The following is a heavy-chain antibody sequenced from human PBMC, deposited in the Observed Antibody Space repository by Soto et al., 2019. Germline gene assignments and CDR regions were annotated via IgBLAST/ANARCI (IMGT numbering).Heavy chain of an antibody. V-gene: IGHV1-69*06. J-gene: IGHJ4*02. Sequence: QVQLVQSGAEVQKPGSSVRVSCKPSGVSFSSYAINWVRQAPGQGPEWLGAIIAVSGTTNVAQKFQDRVRSTADKRTSTVSMDLSSLRAEDKAVYFCATTGASLGPRWGQGPLVTVSS. CDR2: IIAVSGTT. D-gene: IGHD6-6*01. CDR1: GVSFSSYA. CDR3: ATTGASLGPR.